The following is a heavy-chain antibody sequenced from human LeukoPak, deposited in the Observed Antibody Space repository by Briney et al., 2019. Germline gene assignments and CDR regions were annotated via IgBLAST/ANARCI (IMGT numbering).Heavy chain of an antibody. V-gene: IGHV4-61*02. CDR3: AREKQVLSLWGSRASPAPADWHAFDI. CDR1: GGSISSGSYY. Sequence: SETLSLTCTVSGGSISSGSYYWSWIRQPAGKGLEWIGRIYTSGSTNYNPSLKSRVTISLDMSKKQFSLKVSSVTAADTAVYYCAREKQVLSLWGSRASPAPADWHAFDIWGQGTMVTVSS. CDR2: IYTSGST. J-gene: IGHJ3*02. D-gene: IGHD3-10*01.